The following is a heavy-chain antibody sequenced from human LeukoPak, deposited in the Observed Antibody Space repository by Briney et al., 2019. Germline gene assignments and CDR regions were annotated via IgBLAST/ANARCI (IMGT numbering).Heavy chain of an antibody. CDR3: TRDQEGSDY. CDR2: ISSGGTTT. J-gene: IGHJ4*02. Sequence: GGSLRLSCVASGLTFSTYSINWVRHAPGKGLEWISYISSGGTTTYYADSVKGRFTISRDNAENLLYLQMNSLRAEDTAVYYCTRDQEGSDYWGQGTLVTVSS. CDR1: GLTFSTYS. V-gene: IGHV3-48*01.